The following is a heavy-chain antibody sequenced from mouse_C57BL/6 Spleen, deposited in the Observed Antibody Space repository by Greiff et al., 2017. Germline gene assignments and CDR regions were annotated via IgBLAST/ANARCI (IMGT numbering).Heavy chain of an antibody. J-gene: IGHJ1*03. D-gene: IGHD1-1*01. Sequence: EVKLVESGGGLVKPGGSLKLSCAASGFTFSSYAMSWVRQTPEKRLEWVATISHGGSYTYYPDNVKGRFTISRDNAKNNLYLQMSHLKSEDTAMYYCARPSGSSYYWYFDVWGTGTTVTVSS. CDR2: ISHGGSYT. V-gene: IGHV5-4*03. CDR3: ARPSGSSYYWYFDV. CDR1: GFTFSSYA.